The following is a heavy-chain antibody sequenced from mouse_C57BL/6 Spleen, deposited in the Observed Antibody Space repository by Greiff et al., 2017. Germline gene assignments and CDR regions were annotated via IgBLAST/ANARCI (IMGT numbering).Heavy chain of an antibody. CDR2: ISSGSSTN. V-gene: IGHV5-17*01. D-gene: IGHD1-1*01. J-gene: IGHJ3*01. CDR3: ARPITTVPFAY. Sequence: EVKLVESGGGLVKPGGSLKLSCAASGFTFSDYGMHWVRQAPEKGLEWVAYISSGSSTNYYADTVKGRFTISRDNAKNTLFLQMTSLRSEDTAMYYCARPITTVPFAYWGQGTLVTVSA. CDR1: GFTFSDYG.